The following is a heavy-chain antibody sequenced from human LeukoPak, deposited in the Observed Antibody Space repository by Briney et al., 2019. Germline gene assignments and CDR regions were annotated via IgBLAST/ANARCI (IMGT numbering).Heavy chain of an antibody. V-gene: IGHV1-18*01. CDR3: ARGGSRSRRGDDAFNI. Sequence: ASVKVSCKASGYTFTNYAMNWVRRAPGQGLEWMGWISAYNGNTALAQKFQGRVTLATDASTSTPYVELRSLTSDDTAAYFCARGGSRSRRGDDAFNIWGQGTMVTVSS. D-gene: IGHD3-10*01. J-gene: IGHJ3*02. CDR1: GYTFTNYA. CDR2: ISAYNGNT.